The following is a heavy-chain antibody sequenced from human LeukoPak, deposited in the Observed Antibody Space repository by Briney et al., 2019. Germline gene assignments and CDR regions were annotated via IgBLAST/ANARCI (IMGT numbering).Heavy chain of an antibody. J-gene: IGHJ2*01. Sequence: PSQTLSLTCAIPVDSVSSNSAGWNWTRQSPSRGLEWLGRTYYRSKWYYDYAVSVKSRITLNPVTSKNQFSLQLNSVTPEDTAVYYCPRDGLAAATLHLCFDLWGRSTLVTVSS. D-gene: IGHD2-15*01. CDR2: TYYRSKWYY. CDR1: VDSVSSNSAG. CDR3: PRDGLAAATLHLCFDL. V-gene: IGHV6-1*01.